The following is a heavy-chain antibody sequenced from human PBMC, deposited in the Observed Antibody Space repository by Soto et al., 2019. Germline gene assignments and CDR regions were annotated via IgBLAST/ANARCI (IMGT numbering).Heavy chain of an antibody. D-gene: IGHD6-13*01. Sequence: QVQLVQSGAEVKKPGSSVKVSCKASGSTFSSYAISWVRQAPGQGLEWMGGIIPIFGTANYAQKFQGRVTITADESTSTAYMELSSLRSEDTAVYYCARDRTGIAAAGTHYYYYGMDVWGQGTTVTVSS. CDR3: ARDRTGIAAAGTHYYYYGMDV. CDR2: IIPIFGTA. V-gene: IGHV1-69*01. J-gene: IGHJ6*02. CDR1: GSTFSSYA.